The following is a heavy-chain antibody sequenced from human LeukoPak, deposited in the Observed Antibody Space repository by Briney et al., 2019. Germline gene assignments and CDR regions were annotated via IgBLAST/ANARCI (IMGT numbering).Heavy chain of an antibody. D-gene: IGHD3-10*01. CDR3: ARGTRGSGSTTIDY. Sequence: PGGSLRLSCAASGFTFSSYSMNWVRQAPGKGLEWVSSISSSSSYIYYADSVKGRFTISRDNAKNSLYLQMNSLRAEDTAVYYCARGTRGSGSTTIDYWGQGTLVTVSS. J-gene: IGHJ4*02. CDR1: GFTFSSYS. V-gene: IGHV3-21*01. CDR2: ISSSSSYI.